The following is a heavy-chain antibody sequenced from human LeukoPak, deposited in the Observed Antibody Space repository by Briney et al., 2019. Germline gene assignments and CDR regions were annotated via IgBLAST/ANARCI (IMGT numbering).Heavy chain of an antibody. J-gene: IGHJ4*02. V-gene: IGHV3-13*01. CDR3: ARGFTVRGHVETTPKIRIKTYYFDY. D-gene: IGHD2/OR15-2a*01. Sequence: GGSLRLSCAASGFTFSSYDMHWVRQATGKGLEWVSSIGTASDTYYPGSVKGRFTISRENAKNSLYLQMNSLRAEDTAVYYCARGFTVRGHVETTPKIRIKTYYFDYWGQGTLVTVSS. CDR1: GFTFSSYD. CDR2: IGTASDT.